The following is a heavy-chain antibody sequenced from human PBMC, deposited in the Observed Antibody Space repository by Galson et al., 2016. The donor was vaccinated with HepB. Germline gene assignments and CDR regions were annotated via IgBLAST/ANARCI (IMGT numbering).Heavy chain of an antibody. D-gene: IGHD6-19*01. CDR3: AKMAGVGGSVVAGWWYFDL. CDR1: GFTFSRYA. CDR2: ISFDGSRD. Sequence: SLRLSCAASGFTFSRYAIHWVRQAPGKGLEWVAVISFDGSRDYYADSIKGRFTISRDDSKDTLYLQMNSLGVEDTAVYYCAKMAGVGGSVVAGWWYFDLWGHGTLVTVSS. J-gene: IGHJ2*01. V-gene: IGHV3-30*18.